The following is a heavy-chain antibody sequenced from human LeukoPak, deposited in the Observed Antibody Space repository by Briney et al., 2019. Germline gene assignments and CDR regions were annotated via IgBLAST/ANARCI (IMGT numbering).Heavy chain of an antibody. CDR3: ARSPISMIVGHYYYYMDV. CDR2: IYHSGST. Sequence: SETLSLTCAVYGGSFSGYYWSWIRQPPGKGLEWIGSIYHSGSTSYNPPLKSRVTISVDTSKNQFSLNLSSVTGADTAVYYCARSPISMIVGHYYYYMDVWGKGTTVTVSS. CDR1: GGSFSGYY. V-gene: IGHV4-34*01. D-gene: IGHD3-22*01. J-gene: IGHJ6*03.